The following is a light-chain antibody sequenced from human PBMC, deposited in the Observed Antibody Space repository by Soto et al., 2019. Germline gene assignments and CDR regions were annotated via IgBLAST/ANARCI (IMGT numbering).Light chain of an antibody. CDR3: GSYTSSSPLDVV. J-gene: IGLJ2*01. V-gene: IGLV2-14*01. CDR1: SSDVGGYKY. CDR2: DVG. Sequence: QSALTQPASVSGSPGQSITISCTGTSSDVGGYKYVSWYQQHPGKAPKLMIYDVGNRPSGVSNRFSGSKSGNTASLTISGLQAEDEADYYCGSYTSSSPLDVVFGGGTKVTVL.